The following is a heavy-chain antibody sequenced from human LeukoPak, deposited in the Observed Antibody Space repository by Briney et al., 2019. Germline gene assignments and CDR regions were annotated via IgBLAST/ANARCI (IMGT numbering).Heavy chain of an antibody. J-gene: IGHJ4*02. V-gene: IGHV4-34*01. CDR2: INHSGST. D-gene: IGHD3-9*01. CDR1: GGSFSGYY. CDR3: ARASDWSVVY. Sequence: SETLSLTCAVYGGSFSGYYWSWIRQPPGKGLEWIGEINHSGSTNYNPSLKSRVTISVDTSKNQFSLKLSSVTAADTAVYYCARASDWSVVYWGQGTLVTVSS.